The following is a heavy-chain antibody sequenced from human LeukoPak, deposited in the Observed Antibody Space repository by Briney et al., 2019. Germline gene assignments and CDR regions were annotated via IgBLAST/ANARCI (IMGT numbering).Heavy chain of an antibody. CDR1: GGSIRSYY. Sequence: PSETLSLTCTVSGGSIRSYYWTWIRQPPGKGLEWIGYTYYGGSTNYNPSLKSRVTMSIDTSKNQFSLKLSSVTAADTAVYYCARNRDGYNSFDYWGQGTLVTVSS. J-gene: IGHJ4*02. V-gene: IGHV4-59*01. CDR3: ARNRDGYNSFDY. CDR2: TYYGGST. D-gene: IGHD5-24*01.